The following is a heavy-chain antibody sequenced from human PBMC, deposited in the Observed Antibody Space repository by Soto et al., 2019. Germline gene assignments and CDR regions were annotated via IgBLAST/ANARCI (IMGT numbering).Heavy chain of an antibody. D-gene: IGHD5-12*01. Sequence: SETLSLTCTVSGGSISSYFCSWIRQPAGKGLEWIGRIYTSGSTNYNPSLKSRVTMSVDTSKNQFSLTLNSVTSADTSVYFCARDRRDGYKRYFDSWGQGSLVTVSS. V-gene: IGHV4-4*07. J-gene: IGHJ4*02. CDR3: ARDRRDGYKRYFDS. CDR1: GGSISSYF. CDR2: IYTSGST.